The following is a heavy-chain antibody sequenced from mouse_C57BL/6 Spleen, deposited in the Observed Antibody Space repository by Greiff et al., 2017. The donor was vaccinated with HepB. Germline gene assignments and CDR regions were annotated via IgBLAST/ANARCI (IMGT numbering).Heavy chain of an antibody. V-gene: IGHV1-4*01. Sequence: QVHVKQSGAELARPGASVKMSCKASGYTFTSYTMHWVKQRPGQGLEWIGYINPSSGYTKYNQKFKDKATLTADKSSSTAYMQLSSLTSEDSAVYYCARAHYSSYDWYFDVWGTGTTVTVSS. CDR1: GYTFTSYT. CDR2: INPSSGYT. J-gene: IGHJ1*03. CDR3: ARAHYSSYDWYFDV. D-gene: IGHD2-5*01.